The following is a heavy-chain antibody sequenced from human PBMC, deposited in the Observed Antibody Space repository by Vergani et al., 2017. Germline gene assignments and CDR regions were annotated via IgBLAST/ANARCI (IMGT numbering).Heavy chain of an antibody. CDR3: VKEKIDLGSYFFDS. D-gene: IGHD2/OR15-2a*01. Sequence: EVQLLESGGDLVQPGGSLRLSCAASGFTFIMHAMSWVRQAPGKGLEWVAIIWYDGSNTYYADSVKGRFTVSRDNSKNTVFLQMHSLRAEDTAIYYCVKEKIDLGSYFFDSWGHGILVTVSS. CDR1: GFTFIMHA. CDR2: IWYDGSNT. V-gene: IGHV3-23*03. J-gene: IGHJ4*01.